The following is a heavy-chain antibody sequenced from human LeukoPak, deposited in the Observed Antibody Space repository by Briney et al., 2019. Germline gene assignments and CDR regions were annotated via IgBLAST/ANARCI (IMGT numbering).Heavy chain of an antibody. V-gene: IGHV1-46*01. J-gene: IGHJ4*02. Sequence: ASVKVSCKASGYTFTSYYMHWVRHAPGQGLEWMGIINPSGGSTSYAQKFQGRVTMTRDTSTSTVYMELSSLRSEDTAVYYCARSRVLGGFDYWGQGTLVTVSS. D-gene: IGHD3-16*01. CDR3: ARSRVLGGFDY. CDR2: INPSGGST. CDR1: GYTFTSYY.